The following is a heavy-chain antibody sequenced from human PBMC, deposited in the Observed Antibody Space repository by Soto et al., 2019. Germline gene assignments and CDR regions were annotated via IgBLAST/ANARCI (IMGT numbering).Heavy chain of an antibody. V-gene: IGHV1-69*13. Sequence: GASVKVSCKASGGTFSSYAISWVRQAPGQGLEWMGGIIPIFGTANYAQKFQGRVTITADESTSTAYMELSSLRSEDTAVYFCAAEIDDYADFNHWGQGTPVTVSS. D-gene: IGHD4-17*01. CDR1: GGTFSSYA. J-gene: IGHJ5*02. CDR3: AAEIDDYADFNH. CDR2: IIPIFGTA.